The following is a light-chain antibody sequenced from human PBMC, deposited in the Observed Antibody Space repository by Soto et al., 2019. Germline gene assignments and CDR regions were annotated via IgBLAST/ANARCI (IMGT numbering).Light chain of an antibody. CDR1: QGISNY. V-gene: IGKV1-27*01. CDR2: AAS. CDR3: QQYTNVPT. J-gene: IGKJ4*01. Sequence: DIQMTQSPSSLSASVGDIVTITCRASQGISNYLAWYQQIPGKVPKLLISAASTLQSGVPSRFSGSGSGTDFTLTIRSLQPEDVATYYCQQYTNVPTFGGGTKVEIK.